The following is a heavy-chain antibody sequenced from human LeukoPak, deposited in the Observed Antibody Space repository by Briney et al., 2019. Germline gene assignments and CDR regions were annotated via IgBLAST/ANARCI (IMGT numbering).Heavy chain of an antibody. CDR3: ARRNTGIDY. D-gene: IGHD4-17*01. Sequence: GGSLRLSCAASGFTFSSYVMNWVRQAPGKGLEWVSGISTSGGSTYYADSVKGRFTISRDNSKDTLHLQMNSLRAEDTAVYYWARRNTGIDYWGQGTQVTVSS. V-gene: IGHV3-23*01. J-gene: IGHJ4*02. CDR2: ISTSGGST. CDR1: GFTFSSYV.